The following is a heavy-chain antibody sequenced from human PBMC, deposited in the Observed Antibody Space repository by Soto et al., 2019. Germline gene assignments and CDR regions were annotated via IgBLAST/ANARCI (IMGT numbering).Heavy chain of an antibody. CDR2: ISTNGGRT. V-gene: IGHV3-64*01. CDR1: GFTFSSYA. D-gene: IGHD2-15*01. Sequence: EVQLVESGEGLVQPGGSLRLYGAASGFTFSSYAMHWVRQAPGKGLEYVSAISTNGGRTYYANSVKGRVTISRDNSKNTLYLQMGSLRAEDMAVYFCARDGGGSYLDYWGQGTLVTVSS. CDR3: ARDGGGSYLDY. J-gene: IGHJ4*02.